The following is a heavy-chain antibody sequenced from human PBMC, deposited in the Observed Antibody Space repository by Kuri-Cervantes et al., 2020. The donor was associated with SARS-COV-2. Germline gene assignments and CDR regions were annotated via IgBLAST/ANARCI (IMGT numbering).Heavy chain of an antibody. CDR3: ARGPITMVRGVSPDNYYYYYMDV. V-gene: IGHV1-69*13. CDR1: GATFSTYG. Sequence: SVKVSCKASGATFSTYGFSWVRQAPGQGLEWMGGIIPFFGTPNYAQKFEGRVTITADESTSTAYMELSSLRSEDTAVYYCARGPITMVRGVSPDNYYYYYMDVWGKGTTVTVSS. J-gene: IGHJ6*03. D-gene: IGHD3-10*01. CDR2: IIPFFGTP.